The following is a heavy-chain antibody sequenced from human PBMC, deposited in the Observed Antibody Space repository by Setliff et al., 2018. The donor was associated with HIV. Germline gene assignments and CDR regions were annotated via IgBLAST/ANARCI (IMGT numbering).Heavy chain of an antibody. V-gene: IGHV3-7*03. CDR2: IGQDGSEK. J-gene: IGHJ5*02. Sequence: GSLRLSCAASRFGFNNYWMCWVRQAPGKGLEWVANIGQDGSEKNYAESVKGRFTVSRDSSKNMLYLQMNSLRAEDTAVYYCAKGVFDQWGQGTPVTVSS. CDR1: RFGFNNYW. CDR3: AKGVFDQ.